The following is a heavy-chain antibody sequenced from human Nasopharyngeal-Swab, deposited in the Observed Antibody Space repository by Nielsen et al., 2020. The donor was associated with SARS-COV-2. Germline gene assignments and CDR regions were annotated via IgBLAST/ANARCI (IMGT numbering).Heavy chain of an antibody. J-gene: IGHJ5*02. CDR1: GGSFSGYY. D-gene: IGHD6-13*01. CDR3: ARSRYTSSWYGVRNWFDP. V-gene: IGHV4-34*01. Sequence: SETLPLTCAVYGGSFSGYYWNWIRQPPGKGLEWIGEINHSGSTNYNPSLKSRVTISLDTSKNQFSLKLSSVTAADTAVYYCARSRYTSSWYGVRNWFDPWGQGTLVTVSS. CDR2: INHSGST.